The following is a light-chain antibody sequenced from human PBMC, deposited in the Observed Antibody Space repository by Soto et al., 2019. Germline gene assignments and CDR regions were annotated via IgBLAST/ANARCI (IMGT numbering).Light chain of an antibody. J-gene: IGLJ3*02. CDR3: SSKAGSSNWV. CDR2: EVS. V-gene: IGLV2-8*01. Sequence: QSVLTQPPSASGSPGQSVTISCTGTSSDVGGYNYVSWYQQHPGKAPKLMIYEVSKWPSGVPDRFSGSKSGNTASLTVSGLQAEDEADYYCSSKAGSSNWVFGGGTKVTVL. CDR1: SSDVGGYNY.